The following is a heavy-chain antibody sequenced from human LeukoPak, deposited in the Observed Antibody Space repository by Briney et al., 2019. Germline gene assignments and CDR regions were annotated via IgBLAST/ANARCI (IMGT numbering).Heavy chain of an antibody. V-gene: IGHV4-59*01. D-gene: IGHD2-21*01. Sequence: SETLSLTCTVSGGSINNYYWSWIRQPPGKGLEWIGYIYYSGSTNYNPSLKSRVAISVDTSKNHFSRKLTSVTAADTAVYYCARNVVGPRQVDYWGQGILVIVSS. CDR3: ARNVVGPRQVDY. J-gene: IGHJ4*02. CDR1: GGSINNYY. CDR2: IYYSGST.